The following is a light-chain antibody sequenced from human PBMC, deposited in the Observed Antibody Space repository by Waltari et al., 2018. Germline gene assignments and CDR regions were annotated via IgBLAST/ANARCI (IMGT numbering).Light chain of an antibody. Sequence: DIKMTQSPSNLTASVGDRVTITCRASQSVDRWLTWFQQKHEKAPQLLIYGASGLASGVPSRFSGSGSGTEFTLTISSLQPEDAATYYCQQCAASSWTFGQGTKVEIK. CDR1: QSVDRW. CDR2: GAS. V-gene: IGKV1-5*03. CDR3: QQCAASSWT. J-gene: IGKJ1*01.